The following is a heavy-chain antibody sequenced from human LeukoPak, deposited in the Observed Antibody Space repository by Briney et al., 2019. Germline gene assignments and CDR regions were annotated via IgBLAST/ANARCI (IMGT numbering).Heavy chain of an antibody. Sequence: PGGSLGLSCAASGFTFRNYGMHWVRQAPGKGLEWVGRIRSKVDSYTTEYAASVNGRFTISRDDSKNSLYLQMKSLKIEDTALYFCGRVGGWNSGYDSFDIWGRGTMVTVSS. CDR1: GFTFRNYG. V-gene: IGHV3-72*01. D-gene: IGHD5-18*01. CDR2: IRSKVDSYTT. CDR3: GRVGGWNSGYDSFDI. J-gene: IGHJ3*02.